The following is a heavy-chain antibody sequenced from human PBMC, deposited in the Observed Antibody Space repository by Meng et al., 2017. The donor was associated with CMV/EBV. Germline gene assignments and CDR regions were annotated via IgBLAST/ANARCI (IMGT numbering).Heavy chain of an antibody. CDR3: ARGVSVGVVIKTFDY. J-gene: IGHJ4*02. V-gene: IGHV1-2*02. D-gene: IGHD3-3*01. Sequence: ASVTVSCKASGYTFPGYYMHWVRQAPGQGLEWMGWINPKSGGTNYAQKFQGRVTMTRDTAISTAYMELSRLRSDDTAGYYCARGVSVGVVIKTFDYWGQGTLVTVSS. CDR2: INPKSGGT. CDR1: GYTFPGYY.